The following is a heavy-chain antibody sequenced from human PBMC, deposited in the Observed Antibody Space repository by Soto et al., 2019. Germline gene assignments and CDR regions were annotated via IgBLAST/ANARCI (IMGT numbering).Heavy chain of an antibody. CDR3: ARGPPHV. J-gene: IGHJ4*02. CDR1: GGSISSYY. D-gene: IGHD3-16*01. V-gene: IGHV4-59*12. CDR2: IYYSGST. Sequence: SETLSLTCTVSGGSISSYYGGWFRQPPGKGLEWIGYIYYSGSTTYHPSLKSRVTISVDTSKNQFSLNLSSVTAADTAVYYCARGPPHVWGQGTLVTVSS.